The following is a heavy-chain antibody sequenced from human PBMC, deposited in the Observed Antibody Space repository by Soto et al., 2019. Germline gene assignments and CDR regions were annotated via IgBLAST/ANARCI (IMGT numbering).Heavy chain of an antibody. CDR1: GGSISSYY. CDR3: ARGWGLVFDY. CDR2: IYYSGSA. J-gene: IGHJ4*02. Sequence: QVQLQESGPGLVKPSETLSLTCTVSGGSISSYYWSWIRQPPGKGLEWIGYIYYSGSANYNPSLKSRVTISVDTSKNQFSLKLSSATAADTAVYYCARGWGLVFDYWGQGTLVTVSS. D-gene: IGHD2-21*02. V-gene: IGHV4-59*01.